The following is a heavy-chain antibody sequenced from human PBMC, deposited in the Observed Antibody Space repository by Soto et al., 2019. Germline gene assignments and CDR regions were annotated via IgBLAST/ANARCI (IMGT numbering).Heavy chain of an antibody. CDR1: GFTFSSYA. J-gene: IGHJ5*02. V-gene: IGHV3-23*01. CDR2: ISGSGGNT. Sequence: GGSLRLSCAASGFTFSSYAMSWVCQAPGKGLEWVSAISGSGGNTYYADSVKGRFTISRDNSKNTLYLQMNSLRSEDTAVYYCARDRAYGEHTYWFDPWGQGTLVTVSS. CDR3: ARDRAYGEHTYWFDP. D-gene: IGHD4-17*01.